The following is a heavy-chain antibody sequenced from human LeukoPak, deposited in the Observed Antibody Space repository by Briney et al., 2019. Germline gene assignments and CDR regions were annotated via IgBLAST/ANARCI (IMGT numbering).Heavy chain of an antibody. CDR3: ARAYFDY. CDR1: GFPFSSHW. V-gene: IGHV3-74*01. Sequence: PGGSVRLSCAASGFPFSSHWMHWVRQAPGKGLVWVSRINSDGSRTIYADSVKGRFTISRDNAKNTLYLQMNSLRAEDTAVDDCARAYFDYWGQGTLVTVSS. J-gene: IGHJ4*02. CDR2: INSDGSRT.